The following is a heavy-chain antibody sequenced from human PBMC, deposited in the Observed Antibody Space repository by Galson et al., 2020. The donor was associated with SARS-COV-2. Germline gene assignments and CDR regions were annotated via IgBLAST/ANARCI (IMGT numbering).Heavy chain of an antibody. J-gene: IGHJ6*03. CDR3: ARGPPTSYYDSSGFRNYYMDV. Sequence: SQTLSLTCGVYGGSFNDYYWTWIRQPPGKGLEWIGELNHSGSTNYNPSLKSRVAISVDASKNQFSLKVTSVTAADTAVYFCARGPPTSYYDSSGFRNYYMDVWGKGTTVTVSS. CDR1: GGSFNDYY. D-gene: IGHD3-22*01. V-gene: IGHV4-34*01. CDR2: LNHSGST.